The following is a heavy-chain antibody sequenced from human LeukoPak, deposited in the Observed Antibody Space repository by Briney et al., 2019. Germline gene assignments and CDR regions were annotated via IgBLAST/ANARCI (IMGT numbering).Heavy chain of an antibody. J-gene: IGHJ5*02. CDR3: ARSRQLRYFDPLEDWFDP. CDR1: GGSFSGYY. D-gene: IGHD3-9*01. CDR2: INHSGST. Sequence: SETLSLTCAVYGGSFSGYYWSWIRQPPGKGLEWIGEINHSGSTNYNPSLKSRVTISVDTSKNQFSLKLSSVTAADTAVYYCARSRQLRYFDPLEDWFDPWGQGTLVTVSS. V-gene: IGHV4-34*01.